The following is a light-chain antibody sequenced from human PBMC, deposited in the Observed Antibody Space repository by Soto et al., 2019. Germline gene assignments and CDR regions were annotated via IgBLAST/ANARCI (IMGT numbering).Light chain of an antibody. Sequence: QSVLTQPAAVPGSPGQSITICCTGTSRDGGGYDYVSWYQLHTGKAPKLMIFEVSNRPSGVSYRFSGSKSGNTASLTLSGLQAEDEADYFCSSYSISTAYLFGTGTKVTVL. J-gene: IGLJ1*01. CDR3: SSYSISTAYL. CDR2: EVS. CDR1: SRDGGGYDY. V-gene: IGLV2-14*01.